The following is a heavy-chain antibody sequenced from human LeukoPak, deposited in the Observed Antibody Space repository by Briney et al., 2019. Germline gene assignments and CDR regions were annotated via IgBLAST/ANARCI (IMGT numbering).Heavy chain of an antibody. CDR3: ATGKYSGYYDY. V-gene: IGHV4-39*01. CDR2: MYYAGTT. Sequence: PSETLSLTCTVSGGSIGTSTYYGGWVRQPPGKGLEWIGSMYYAGTTYYNPSLKSRVTLSVDTSKNQFSLRLSSVTAADSAVYFCATGKYSGYYDYWGQGTLVTVSS. CDR1: GGSIGTSTYY. D-gene: IGHD5-12*01. J-gene: IGHJ4*03.